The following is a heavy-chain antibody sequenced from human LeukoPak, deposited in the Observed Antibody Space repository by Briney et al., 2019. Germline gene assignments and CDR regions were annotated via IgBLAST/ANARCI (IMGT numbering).Heavy chain of an antibody. Sequence: GGSLRLSCAVSEFTFSSYSMNWVRQAPGKGLEWVSSISSSSSYIYYADSVKGRFTISRDNSKNTLYLQMNSLRAEDTAVYYCATHLYGDGTNFDYWGQGTLVTVSS. D-gene: IGHD4-17*01. CDR3: ATHLYGDGTNFDY. J-gene: IGHJ4*02. CDR2: ISSSSSYI. CDR1: EFTFSSYS. V-gene: IGHV3-21*01.